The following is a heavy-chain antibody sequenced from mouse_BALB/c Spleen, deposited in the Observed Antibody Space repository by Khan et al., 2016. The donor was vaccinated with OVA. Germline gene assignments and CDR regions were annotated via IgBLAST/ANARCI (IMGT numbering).Heavy chain of an antibody. D-gene: IGHD2-1*01. V-gene: IGHV1-5*01. CDR1: GYSFTSYW. Sequence: EVQLQQSGTVLARPGASVKMSCKASGYSFTSYWMHWVKQRPGQGLEWIGGIYPGNSDTSYNQKFKGKAKLTAVTTASTAYMELSSLTNEDSAVYYGTDGNYVGWFAYWGQGTLVTVSA. CDR3: TDGNYVGWFAY. CDR2: IYPGNSDT. J-gene: IGHJ3*01.